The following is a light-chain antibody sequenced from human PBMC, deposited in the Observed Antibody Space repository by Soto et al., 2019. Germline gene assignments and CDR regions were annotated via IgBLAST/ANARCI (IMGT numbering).Light chain of an antibody. J-gene: IGKJ5*01. Sequence: DIQLTQSPSFLSASVGDRITITCRASQGIRSYLAWYKQKPGKAPKLLIDAASTLQSGVPSRFLGSGSGTEFPLTISVLQSEDVATYNCQQRNNYPIPLGQGKRQEI. CDR1: QGIRSY. V-gene: IGKV1-9*01. CDR3: QQRNNYPIP. CDR2: AAS.